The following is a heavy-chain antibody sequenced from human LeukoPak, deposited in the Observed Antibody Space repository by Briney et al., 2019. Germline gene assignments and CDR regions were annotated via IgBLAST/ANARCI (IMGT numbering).Heavy chain of an antibody. Sequence: SETLSLTCTVSGGSISTYYWSWIRQPPGKGLEWIGYIYYSGSTNYNPSLRSRVTISVDTSKNQSSLKVNFVTAADTAVYYCARVGGGYDDYWGQGALVTVSS. J-gene: IGHJ4*02. CDR3: ARVGGGYDDY. CDR1: GGSISTYY. D-gene: IGHD5-12*01. V-gene: IGHV4-59*01. CDR2: IYYSGST.